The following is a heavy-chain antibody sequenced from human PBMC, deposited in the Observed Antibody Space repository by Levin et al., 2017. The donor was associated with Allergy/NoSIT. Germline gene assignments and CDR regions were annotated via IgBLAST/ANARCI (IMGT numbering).Heavy chain of an antibody. CDR3: AREYWTYTGTSYGTDV. D-gene: IGHD2-8*02. J-gene: IGHJ6*02. Sequence: PGGSLRLSCVASGFTFSDYAMHWARQAPGRGLEWVAVISYNGNIKYNADSVQGRFTISRSNSNNTLYLQMNRLRVEDTGVYYCAREYWTYTGTSYGTDVWGQGTTVTVSS. CDR2: ISYNGNIK. V-gene: IGHV3-30*04. CDR1: GFTFSDYA.